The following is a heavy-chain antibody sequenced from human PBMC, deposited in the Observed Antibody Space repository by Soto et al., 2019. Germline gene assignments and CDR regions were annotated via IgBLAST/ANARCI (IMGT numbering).Heavy chain of an antibody. Sequence: GGSLRLSCAVSGFTFSSYGMHWVRQAPGKGLEWVAVISYDGSNKYYADSVKGRFTISRDNSKNTLYLQMNSLRAEDTAVYYCAKAERGYSGYDPYYFDYWGQGTLVTVSS. CDR1: GFTFSSYG. V-gene: IGHV3-30*18. J-gene: IGHJ4*02. CDR2: ISYDGSNK. CDR3: AKAERGYSGYDPYYFDY. D-gene: IGHD5-12*01.